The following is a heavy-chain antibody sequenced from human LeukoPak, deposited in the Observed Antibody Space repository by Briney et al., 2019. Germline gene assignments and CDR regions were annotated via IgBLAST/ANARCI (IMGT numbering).Heavy chain of an antibody. V-gene: IGHV4-59*01. CDR3: ARRRVKYYYDSSGPREAFDI. Sequence: SETLSLTCTVSGGSISGSYGSWFRKPPGKGLEGIGYICYSGSTNYNPSLKSRVTISVDTSKNQFSLKLSSVTAADTAVYYCARRRVKYYYDSSGPREAFDIWGQGTMVTVSS. D-gene: IGHD3-22*01. J-gene: IGHJ3*02. CDR2: ICYSGST. CDR1: GGSISGSY.